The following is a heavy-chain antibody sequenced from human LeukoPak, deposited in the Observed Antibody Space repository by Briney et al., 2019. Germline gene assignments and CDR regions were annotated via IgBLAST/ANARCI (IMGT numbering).Heavy chain of an antibody. CDR3: ARHGRYFGWLLPHRAFDY. J-gene: IGHJ4*02. CDR2: INHSGST. Sequence: SETLSLTCAVYGGSFSGYYWSWIRQPPGKGLEWIGEINHSGSTNYNPSLKSRVTISVDTSKNQFSLKLSSVTAADTAVYYCARHGRYFGWLLPHRAFDYWGQGTLVTVSS. CDR1: GGSFSGYY. D-gene: IGHD3-9*01. V-gene: IGHV4-34*01.